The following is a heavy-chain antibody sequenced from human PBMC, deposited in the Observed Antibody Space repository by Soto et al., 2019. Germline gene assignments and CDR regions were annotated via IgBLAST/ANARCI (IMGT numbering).Heavy chain of an antibody. CDR3: ARESEDLTSNFDY. CDR2: ISSTTNYI. CDR1: GCTFSGYS. J-gene: IGHJ4*02. Sequence: PGGSLRVSCAASGCTFSGYSMTWVRQDPGKGLEWVSSISSTTNYIYYGDSMKGRFTISRDNAKNSLYLEMNSLRAEDTAVYYCARESEDLTSNFDYWGQGTLVTVSS. V-gene: IGHV3-21*06.